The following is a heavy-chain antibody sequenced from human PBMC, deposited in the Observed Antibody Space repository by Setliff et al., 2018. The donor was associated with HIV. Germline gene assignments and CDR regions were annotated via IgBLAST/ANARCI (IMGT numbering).Heavy chain of an antibody. CDR1: GFTLSTYG. J-gene: IGHJ4*02. Sequence: QAGGSLRLSCATSGFTLSTYGMHWVRQAPGKGLEWVASIRSDGSNKYYADSVTGRFTISRDDSKNTLYLQMNSLRAEDTAVYHCAKDKGQKYADYWGQGTMVTVSS. CDR2: IRSDGSNK. CDR3: AKDKGQKYADY. D-gene: IGHD3-10*01. V-gene: IGHV3-30*02.